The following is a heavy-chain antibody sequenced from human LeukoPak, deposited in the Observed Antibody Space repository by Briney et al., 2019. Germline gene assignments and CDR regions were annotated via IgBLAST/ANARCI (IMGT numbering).Heavy chain of an antibody. V-gene: IGHV4-59*01. Sequence: SETLSLTCTVSGDSISGYYWSWIRQPPGKGLEWIGYVYYSGSTNYNPSLKSRVTISVDTSKNQFSLMLSSVTAADTAVYYCARDGLLPGYSSGWYGGDNWFDPWGQGTLVTVSS. D-gene: IGHD6-19*01. CDR3: ARDGLLPGYSSGWYGGDNWFDP. CDR2: VYYSGST. J-gene: IGHJ5*02. CDR1: GDSISGYY.